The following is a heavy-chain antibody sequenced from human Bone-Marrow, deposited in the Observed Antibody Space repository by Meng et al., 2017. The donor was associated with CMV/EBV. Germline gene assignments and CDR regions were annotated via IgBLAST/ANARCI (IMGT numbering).Heavy chain of an antibody. CDR2: INHSGRS. D-gene: IGHD1-26*01. CDR1: GGTFRNYY. J-gene: IGHJ4*02. V-gene: IGHV4-34*01. CDR3: ARGRRVGAADH. Sequence: LTCAVYGGTFRNYYWTWLRQAPGKGLEWLGEINHSGRSTYTPSLKNRITLLVDASKNQFSLNLTSLTGADTAIYYCARGRRVGAADHWGQGILVTVSS.